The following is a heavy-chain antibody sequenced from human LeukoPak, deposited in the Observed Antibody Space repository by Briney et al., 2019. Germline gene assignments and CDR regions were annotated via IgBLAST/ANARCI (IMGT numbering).Heavy chain of an antibody. D-gene: IGHD2-2*01. CDR2: ISAYNGNT. Sequence: ASVKVSCKASGYTFTSYGISWVRQAPGQGLEWMGWISAYNGNTNYAQKLQGRVTMTTDTSTSTAYMELRSLRSDDTAVYYCARAGYCSSTSCYAYYFDYWGQGTLVTVSS. V-gene: IGHV1-18*01. CDR1: GYTFTSYG. CDR3: ARAGYCSSTSCYAYYFDY. J-gene: IGHJ4*02.